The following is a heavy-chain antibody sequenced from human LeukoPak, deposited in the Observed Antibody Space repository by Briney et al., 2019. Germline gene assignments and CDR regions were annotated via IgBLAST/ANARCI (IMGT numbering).Heavy chain of an antibody. D-gene: IGHD3-9*01. Sequence: GGSLRLSCSASGFTFSSYAMHWVRQAPGKGLEWVALIWFDGNNKYYADSVKGRFTISRDNSKNILYLQMNSLRAEDTAVYYCARGGSLFDWLSIGYNYFDPWGLGSLVTVSS. J-gene: IGHJ5*02. V-gene: IGHV3-33*01. CDR2: IWFDGNNK. CDR3: ARGGSLFDWLSIGYNYFDP. CDR1: GFTFSSYA.